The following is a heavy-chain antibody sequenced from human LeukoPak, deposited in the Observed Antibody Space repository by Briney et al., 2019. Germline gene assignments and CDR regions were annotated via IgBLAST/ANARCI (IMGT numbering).Heavy chain of an antibody. CDR1: GFTFSNHA. V-gene: IGHV3-23*01. CDR3: ARTPINNQYCRGSIKCFGVDY. CDR2: ISDSGYST. Sequence: GGSLRLSCAASGFTFSNHAMSWVRQAPGKGLEWVSAISDSGYSTYYALSVKGRFTISRDNVKNSVFLQMNSLRAEDTAVYYCARTPINNQYCRGSIKCFGVDYWGQGTLVTVSS. D-gene: IGHD2-15*01. J-gene: IGHJ4*02.